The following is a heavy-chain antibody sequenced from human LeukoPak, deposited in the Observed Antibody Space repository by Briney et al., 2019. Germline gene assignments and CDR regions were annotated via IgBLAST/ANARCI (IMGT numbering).Heavy chain of an antibody. CDR2: ISGSGGST. J-gene: IGHJ4*02. CDR3: ARDLIAAAGTVDY. CDR1: GFTFSSYA. D-gene: IGHD6-13*01. V-gene: IGHV3-23*01. Sequence: PGGSLRLSCAASGFTFSSYATSWARQAPGKGLEWVSVISGSGGSTYYADSVKGRFTISRDNSKNTLYLQMNSLRAEDTAVYYCARDLIAAAGTVDYWGQGTLVTVSS.